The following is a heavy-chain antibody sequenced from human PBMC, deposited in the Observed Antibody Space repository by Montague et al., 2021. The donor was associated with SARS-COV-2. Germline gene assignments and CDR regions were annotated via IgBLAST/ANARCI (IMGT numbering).Heavy chain of an antibody. V-gene: IGHV4-34*01. CDR1: GGSFSGYY. CDR3: AWGQPPSNTFGGIISYGLDV. Sequence: SETLSLTCAVYGGSFSGYYCTWIRKPPRKGLEWMGEINHSGSTNXNPTLTIRVPISIDTSKYQISLKLRSVPAAATAVYYFAWGQPPSNTFGGIISYGLDVWGQGTTVTVSS. D-gene: IGHD3-16*02. J-gene: IGHJ6*02. CDR2: INHSGST.